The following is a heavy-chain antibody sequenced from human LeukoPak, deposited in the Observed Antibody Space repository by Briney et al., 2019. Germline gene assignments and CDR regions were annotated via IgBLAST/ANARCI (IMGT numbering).Heavy chain of an antibody. D-gene: IGHD3-22*01. CDR2: ISRSGSGI. V-gene: IGHV3-48*01. CDR1: GFTFSNYN. Sequence: GGSLRLSCAASGFTFSNYNLNWVRQAPGKGLEWLSYISRSGSGIYYADSVKGRFTISRDNAKNSLYLQMNSLRAEDTAVYYCARGAHRYYYDSSGYYHDAFDIWGQGTMVTVSS. J-gene: IGHJ3*02. CDR3: ARGAHRYYYDSSGYYHDAFDI.